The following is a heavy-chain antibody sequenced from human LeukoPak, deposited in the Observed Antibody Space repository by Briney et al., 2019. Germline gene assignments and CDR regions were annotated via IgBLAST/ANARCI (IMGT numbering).Heavy chain of an antibody. D-gene: IGHD6-19*01. V-gene: IGHV1-2*02. Sequence: GASVKVSCKASGYVFASHWVHWFRQAPGQGLEWMGWINPNSGGTNYAQKFQGRVTMTRDTSISTAYMELSRLRSDDTAVYYCARKKRGIAVAGTGNWFDPWGQGTLVTVSS. CDR3: ARKKRGIAVAGTGNWFDP. J-gene: IGHJ5*02. CDR1: GYVFASHW. CDR2: INPNSGGT.